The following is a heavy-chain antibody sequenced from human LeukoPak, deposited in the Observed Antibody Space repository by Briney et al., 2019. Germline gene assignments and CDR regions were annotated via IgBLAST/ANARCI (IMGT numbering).Heavy chain of an antibody. J-gene: IGHJ4*02. D-gene: IGHD3-9*01. V-gene: IGHV3-66*01. CDR2: TFREGHT. CDR3: ARESTYYDILTGRNSGDYFDY. CDR1: GFTVSSKY. Sequence: GGSLRLSCAASGFTVSSKYMSWIRQAPGKGLEWVSITFREGHTNYADSVKGRFMISRDNSKNTLYLQMNSLRAEDTAVYYCARESTYYDILTGRNSGDYFDYWGQGTLVTVSS.